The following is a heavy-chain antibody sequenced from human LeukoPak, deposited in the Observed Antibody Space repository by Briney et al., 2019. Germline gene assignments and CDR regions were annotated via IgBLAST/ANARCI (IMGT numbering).Heavy chain of an antibody. CDR2: IYYSGST. V-gene: IGHV4-59*08. D-gene: IGHD2-15*01. CDR3: ARHALVAATPSYYYGMDV. Sequence: SETLSLTCTVSGGSISSYYWSWLRQPPGKGLEWIGYIYYSGSTNYNPSLKSRVTISVDTSKNQFSLKLSSVTAADTAVYYCARHALVAATPSYYYGMDVWGQGTTVTVSS. J-gene: IGHJ6*02. CDR1: GGSISSYY.